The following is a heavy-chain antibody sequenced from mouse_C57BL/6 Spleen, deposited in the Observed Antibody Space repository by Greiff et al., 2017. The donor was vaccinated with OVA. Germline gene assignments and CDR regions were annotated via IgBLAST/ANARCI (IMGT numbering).Heavy chain of an antibody. CDR1: GYTFTSYW. J-gene: IGHJ4*01. Sequence: QVQLQQPGAELVRPGSSVKLSCKASGYTFTSYWMHWVKQRPIQGLEWIGNIDPSDSETHYNQKFKDKATLTVDKSSSTAYMQLSSLTSEDSAVYYCARSSWDVDYAMDYWGQGTSVTVSS. V-gene: IGHV1-52*01. CDR2: IDPSDSET. CDR3: ARSSWDVDYAMDY. D-gene: IGHD4-1*01.